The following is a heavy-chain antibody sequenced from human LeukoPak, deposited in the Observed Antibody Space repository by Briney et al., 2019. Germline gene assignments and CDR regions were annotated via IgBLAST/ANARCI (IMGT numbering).Heavy chain of an antibody. Sequence: SETLSLTCTVSGGSISSSSYYWGWIRQPPGKGLEWIGSIYYSGSTYYNPSLKSRVTISVDTSKNQFSLKLSSVTAADTAVYYCARTLYFDYWGQGTLVTVSS. CDR3: ARTLYFDY. V-gene: IGHV4-39*01. CDR2: IYYSGST. CDR1: GGSISSSSYY. J-gene: IGHJ4*02.